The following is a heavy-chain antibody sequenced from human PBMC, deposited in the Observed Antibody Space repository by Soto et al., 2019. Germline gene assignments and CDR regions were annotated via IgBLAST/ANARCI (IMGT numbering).Heavy chain of an antibody. Sequence: QVQLVQSGAEVKKPGSSVKVSCKASGGTFSSYAISWVRQAPGQGLEWMGGIIPIFGTANYAQKFQGRVTITADESPSTAYMEVSSLSSEDTAVYYCATAVDYGDSGAYYYCMDVWGQGTTVTVSS. CDR3: ATAVDYGDSGAYYYCMDV. CDR1: GGTFSSYA. CDR2: IIPIFGTA. V-gene: IGHV1-69*12. D-gene: IGHD4-17*01. J-gene: IGHJ6*02.